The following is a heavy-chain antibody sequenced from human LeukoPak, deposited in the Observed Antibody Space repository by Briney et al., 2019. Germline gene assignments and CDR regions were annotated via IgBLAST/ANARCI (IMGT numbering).Heavy chain of an antibody. J-gene: IGHJ4*02. CDR3: ARAVAAAGTYYFDY. V-gene: IGHV4-31*02. D-gene: IGHD6-13*01. CDR2: IYYSGST. Sequence: SWIRQHPGKGLEWIGYIYYSGSTYYNPSLKSRVTISVDTSKNQFSLKLSSVTAADTAVYYCARAVAAAGTYYFDYWGQGTLVTVSS.